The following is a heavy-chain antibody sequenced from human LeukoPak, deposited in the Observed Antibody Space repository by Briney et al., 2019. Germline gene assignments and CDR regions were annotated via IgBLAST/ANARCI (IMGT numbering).Heavy chain of an antibody. Sequence: GGSLRLSCAASGFTFGSYGMHWVRQAPGKGLEWVAVIWYDGSNKYYADSVKGRFTISRDNSKNTLYLQMNSLRAEDTAVYYCARGFAAPAAMYFDYWGQGTLVTVSS. CDR1: GFTFGSYG. J-gene: IGHJ4*02. CDR3: ARGFAAPAAMYFDY. D-gene: IGHD2-2*01. CDR2: IWYDGSNK. V-gene: IGHV3-33*01.